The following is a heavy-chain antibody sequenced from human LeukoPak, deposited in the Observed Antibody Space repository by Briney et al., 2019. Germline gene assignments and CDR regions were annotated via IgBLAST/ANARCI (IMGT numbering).Heavy chain of an antibody. J-gene: IGHJ4*02. CDR3: ARGNKRYDILTGSYYFDY. CDR2: IYYSGST. Sequence: PSETLSLTCTVSGGSISSSSYYRGWIRQPPGKGLEWIGSIYYSGSTYYNPSLKSRVTISVDTSKNQFSLKLSSVTAADTAVYYCARGNKRYDILTGSYYFDYWGQGTLVTVS. CDR1: GGSISSSSYY. D-gene: IGHD3-9*01. V-gene: IGHV4-39*07.